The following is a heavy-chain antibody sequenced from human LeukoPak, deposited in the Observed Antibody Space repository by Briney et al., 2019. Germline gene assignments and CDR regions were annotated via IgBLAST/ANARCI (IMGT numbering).Heavy chain of an antibody. Sequence: GGSLRLSCAASGFTFSSYGMHWVRQAPGKGLEWVAFIRYDGSNKYYADSVKGRFTISRDNFKNTLYLQMNSLRGEDTAVYYCAKDSGIAVAGRGAYWDYYMDVWGKGTTVTISS. D-gene: IGHD6-19*01. CDR1: GFTFSSYG. J-gene: IGHJ6*03. V-gene: IGHV3-30*02. CDR2: IRYDGSNK. CDR3: AKDSGIAVAGRGAYWDYYMDV.